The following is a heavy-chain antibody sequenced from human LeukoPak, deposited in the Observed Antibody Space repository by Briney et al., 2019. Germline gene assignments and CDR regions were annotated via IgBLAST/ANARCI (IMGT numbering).Heavy chain of an antibody. D-gene: IGHD3-22*01. Sequence: GGSLRLSCAASGFTFSSYAMSWVRQAPGKGLEWVSAMSGSGGSTYYADSVKGRFTISRDNSKNTLYLQMNSLRAEDTAVYYCAKSLSLDYYDSSGYYNGYFQHWGQGTLVTVSS. V-gene: IGHV3-23*01. J-gene: IGHJ1*01. CDR1: GFTFSSYA. CDR3: AKSLSLDYYDSSGYYNGYFQH. CDR2: MSGSGGST.